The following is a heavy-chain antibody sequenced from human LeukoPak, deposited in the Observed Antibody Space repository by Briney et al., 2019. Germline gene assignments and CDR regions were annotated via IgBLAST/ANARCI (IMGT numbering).Heavy chain of an antibody. Sequence: ASAKVSCKASGYSFTSYYMHWVRQAPGQGLEWMGVINPSDGSPNYAQKFQGRVTMTRDTSTTTVYMELSSLRSEDTAVYYCARDLVVVTVIPEGHFDYWGQGTLVTVSS. D-gene: IGHD2-21*02. CDR1: GYSFTSYY. CDR3: ARDLVVVTVIPEGHFDY. J-gene: IGHJ4*02. CDR2: INPSDGSP. V-gene: IGHV1-46*01.